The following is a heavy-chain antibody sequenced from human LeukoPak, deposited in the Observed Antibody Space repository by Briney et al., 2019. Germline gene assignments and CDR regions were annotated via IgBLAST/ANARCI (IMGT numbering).Heavy chain of an antibody. J-gene: IGHJ4*02. V-gene: IGHV3-21*01. CDR1: GFTFSSYS. D-gene: IGHD4-17*01. CDR2: ISSSSSYI. CDR3: ARGPKGDYGEDY. Sequence: TPGGSLRLSRAASGFTFSSYSMNWVRQAPGKGLEWVSSISSSSSYIYYADSVKGRFTISRDNAKNSLYLQMNSLRAEDTAVYYCARGPKGDYGEDYWGQGTLVTVSS.